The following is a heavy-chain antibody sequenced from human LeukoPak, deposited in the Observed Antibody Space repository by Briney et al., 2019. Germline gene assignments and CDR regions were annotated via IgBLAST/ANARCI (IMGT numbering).Heavy chain of an antibody. Sequence: ASVKVSCKASGYTFTSYAMNWVRQAPGQGLEWMGWINTNTGNPMYAQGFTGRFVFSLDTSVSTAYLQISSLKAEDTAVYYCARDLPEGEQWLVVDVWGQGTTVTVSS. D-gene: IGHD6-19*01. J-gene: IGHJ6*02. CDR2: INTNTGNP. CDR1: GYTFTSYA. V-gene: IGHV7-4-1*02. CDR3: ARDLPEGEQWLVVDV.